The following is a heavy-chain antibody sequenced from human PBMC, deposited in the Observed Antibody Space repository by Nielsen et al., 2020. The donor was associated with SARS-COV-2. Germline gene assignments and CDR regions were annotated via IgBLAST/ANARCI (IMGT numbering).Heavy chain of an antibody. CDR1: GFTFSSYW. J-gene: IGHJ4*02. D-gene: IGHD2-15*01. CDR2: IKQDGSEK. CDR3: ARDLRRATFDY. V-gene: IGHV3-7*05. Sequence: GESLKISCAASGFTFSSYWMSWVRQAPGKGLEWVANIKQDGSEKYYVDSVKGRFTISRDNAKNSLYLQMNSLRAKDTAVYYCARDLRRATFDYWGQGTLVTVSS.